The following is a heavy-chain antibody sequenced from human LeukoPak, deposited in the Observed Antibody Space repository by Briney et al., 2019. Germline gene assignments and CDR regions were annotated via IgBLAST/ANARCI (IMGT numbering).Heavy chain of an antibody. D-gene: IGHD3-10*01. CDR3: ARRRITMVRGHYYFDY. V-gene: IGHV4-34*01. Sequence: SETLSLTCAVYGGSFSGYYWSWIRQPPGKGLEWIGEINHSGSTNYNPSLESRVTISVDTSKNQFSLKLSSVTAADTAVYYCARRRITMVRGHYYFDYWGQGTLVTVSS. CDR2: INHSGST. J-gene: IGHJ4*02. CDR1: GGSFSGYY.